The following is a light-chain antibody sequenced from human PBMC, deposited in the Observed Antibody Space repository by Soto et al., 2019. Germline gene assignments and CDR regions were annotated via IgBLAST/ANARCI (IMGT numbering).Light chain of an antibody. CDR2: GAS. Sequence: EVVMTQSPATLSVSPGERATVSCRASQTVSGNLAWYQQRPGQAPRLLIYGASTRATGIPARFSGSGSGTEFTLTISSLQSEDFAVYYCQQYNNRPPWTFGQGTKVEIK. CDR3: QQYNNRPPWT. V-gene: IGKV3-15*01. J-gene: IGKJ1*01. CDR1: QTVSGN.